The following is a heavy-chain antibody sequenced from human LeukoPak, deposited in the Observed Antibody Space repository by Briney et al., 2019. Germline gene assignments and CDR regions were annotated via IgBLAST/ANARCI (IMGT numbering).Heavy chain of an antibody. CDR1: GYTFIGYY. CDR3: ARGGRYCSTTSCLGEGYYFDY. Sequence: ASVKVSCKASGYTFIGYYLHWVRQAPGQGLEWMGWINPNSGGTNYAQKFQGRVTMTRDTSISTAYMDLSRLRSDDTAVYYCARGGRYCSTTSCLGEGYYFDYWGQGTLVTVSS. V-gene: IGHV1-2*02. CDR2: INPNSGGT. D-gene: IGHD2-2*01. J-gene: IGHJ4*02.